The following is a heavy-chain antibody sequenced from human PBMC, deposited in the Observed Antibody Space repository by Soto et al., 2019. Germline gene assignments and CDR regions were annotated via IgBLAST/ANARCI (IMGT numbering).Heavy chain of an antibody. CDR1: GFIFSDFW. J-gene: IGHJ6*02. V-gene: IGHV3-74*01. D-gene: IGHD3-16*01. CDR2: INHEGSNT. CDR3: ARDEDPNYYHYGMDV. Sequence: GGSLRLSCAASGFIFSDFWMHWVRQVPGEGLVWVSRINHEGSNTNYADFVRGRFTISRDNSKNMLYLQMNSLRAEDADVYYCARDEDPNYYHYGMDVWGQGTTVTVSS.